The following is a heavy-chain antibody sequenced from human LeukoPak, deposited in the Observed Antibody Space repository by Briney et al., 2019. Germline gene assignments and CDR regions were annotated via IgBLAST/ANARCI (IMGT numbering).Heavy chain of an antibody. Sequence: PGGSLRLSCAASGFTFSIYWMXXVRQAPGKXXXXXXNIKQDGSEKYYVDSXXGRFTISRDNAKNSLYLQMNSLRAEDTAVYHCARQRDHGDYLPFDYWGQGTLVTVSS. J-gene: IGHJ4*02. V-gene: IGHV3-7*01. CDR1: GFTFSIYW. D-gene: IGHD4-17*01. CDR2: IKQDGSEK. CDR3: ARQRDHGDYLPFDY.